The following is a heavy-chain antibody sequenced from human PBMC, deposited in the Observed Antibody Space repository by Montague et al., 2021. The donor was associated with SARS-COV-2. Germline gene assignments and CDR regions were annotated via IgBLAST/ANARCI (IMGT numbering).Heavy chain of an antibody. V-gene: IGHV4-4*02. D-gene: IGHD2/OR15-2a*01. CDR1: GASITSSNW. J-gene: IGHJ5*02. CDR3: ASQIQQVVLSLAKLTSWFDP. Sequence: SETLSLTCTVSGASITSSNWWNWVRQPPGKGLEWIGQIYHSGSTNYNSSLKSRPTLSLAKSKNQFSLNLTSVTAADTAIYYCASQIQQVVLSLAKLTSWFDPWGLGTLVTVAS. CDR2: IYHSGST.